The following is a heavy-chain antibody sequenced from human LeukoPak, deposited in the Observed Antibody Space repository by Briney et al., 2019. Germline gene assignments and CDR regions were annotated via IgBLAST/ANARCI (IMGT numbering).Heavy chain of an antibody. CDR2: IHYSGST. D-gene: IGHD3-10*01. CDR3: ARDSGTTGEVKFDP. J-gene: IGHJ5*02. Sequence: SETLSLTCTVSGGSVSSYYWSWIRQPPGKGLEWIGYIHYSGSTNYNPSLKSRVTISVDTSKNQFSLKLMSVTAADTAVYYCARDSGTTGEVKFDPWGQGILVTVSS. CDR1: GGSVSSYY. V-gene: IGHV4-59*02.